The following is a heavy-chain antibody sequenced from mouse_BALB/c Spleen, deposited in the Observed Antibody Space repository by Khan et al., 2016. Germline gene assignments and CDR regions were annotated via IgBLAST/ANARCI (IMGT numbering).Heavy chain of an antibody. CDR3: AGGGCYYFDY. J-gene: IGHJ2*01. CDR1: GYTFTNYG. D-gene: IGHD1-1*02. Sequence: QIQLVQSGPELKKPGETVKISCKASGYTFTNYGMNWVKQAPGKGLKWMGWINTYTGEPTYADDFKGRFAFSLETSASTAYLQLNNLKNEDMATYFCAGGGCYYFDYWGQGTTLTVSS. CDR2: INTYTGEP. V-gene: IGHV9-1*02.